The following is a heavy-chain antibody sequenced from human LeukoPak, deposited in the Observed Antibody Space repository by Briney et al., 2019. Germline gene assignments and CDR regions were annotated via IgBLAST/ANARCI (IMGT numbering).Heavy chain of an antibody. D-gene: IGHD1-1*01. CDR2: IKQDESEK. CDR1: GFTFSSDW. Sequence: GGSLRLSCAGSGFTFSSDWMSWVRQAPGKGLEWVANIKQDESEKYYVDSVKGRFIVSRDNAKNSLYLQMNSLRVEDTAVYYCANFPHLEPNYLDSWGQGILVSVSS. J-gene: IGHJ4*02. V-gene: IGHV3-7*01. CDR3: ANFPHLEPNYLDS.